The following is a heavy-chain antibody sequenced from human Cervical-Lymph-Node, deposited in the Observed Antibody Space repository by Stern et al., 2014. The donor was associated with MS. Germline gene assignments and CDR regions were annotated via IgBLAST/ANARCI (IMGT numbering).Heavy chain of an antibody. Sequence: QVQLVQSGSELKKPGASVKVSCTASQYNLTTHAINWVRQAPGQGLEWMGWINTKTGNPTFAQGFTGRFVFPLDTSINTAYLQISSLKADDSAVYYCATWGSGSSPPLFYWGQGTLVTVSS. CDR3: ATWGSGSSPPLFY. CDR1: QYNLTTHA. CDR2: INTKTGNP. D-gene: IGHD6-6*01. J-gene: IGHJ4*02. V-gene: IGHV7-4-1*02.